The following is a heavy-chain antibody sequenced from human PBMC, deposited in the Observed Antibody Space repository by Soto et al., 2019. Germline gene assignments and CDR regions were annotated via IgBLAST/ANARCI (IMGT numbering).Heavy chain of an antibody. CDR1: GGSISSGDYY. CDR3: ARDLYLRYWFDP. V-gene: IGHV4-30-4*01. J-gene: IGHJ5*02. D-gene: IGHD3-16*02. CDR2: IYYSGST. Sequence: PSETLSLTCTVSGGSISSGDYYWSWIRQPPGKGLEWIGYIYYSGSTYYNPSLKSRVTISVDTSKNQFSLKLSSVTAADTAVYYCARDLYLRYWFDPWGQGTLVTVPS.